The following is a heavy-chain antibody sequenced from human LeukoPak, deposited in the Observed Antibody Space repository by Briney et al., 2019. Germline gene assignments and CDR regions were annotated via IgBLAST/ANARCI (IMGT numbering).Heavy chain of an antibody. CDR1: GYSFTWYL. V-gene: IGHV5-51*01. J-gene: IGHJ6*03. CDR3: ARRRPYYYYMDV. CDR2: IYPGDSDT. Sequence: GESLKISCKCSGYSFTWYLIGWVRQMPGKGLEWVWIIYPGDSDTRYSPSFQGQVTISADKSISTAYLQWSSLKASDTAMYYCARRRPYYYYMDVWGKGTTVTVS.